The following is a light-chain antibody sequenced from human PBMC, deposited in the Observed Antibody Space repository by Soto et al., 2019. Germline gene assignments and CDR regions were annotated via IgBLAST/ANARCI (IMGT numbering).Light chain of an antibody. CDR1: QSVSSSY. J-gene: IGKJ1*01. CDR3: QHQSNWPRT. Sequence: EIVLTQSPGTLSLSPGERATLSCRASQSVSSSYLAWYQQKPGQAPRLLIHGASTRATGIPARFSGSGSGTEFSLTISSLQSEDFAVYYCQHQSNWPRTFGQGTKVDI. CDR2: GAS. V-gene: IGKV3-15*01.